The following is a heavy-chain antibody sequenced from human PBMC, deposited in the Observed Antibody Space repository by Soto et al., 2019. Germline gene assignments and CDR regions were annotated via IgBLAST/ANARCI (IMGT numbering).Heavy chain of an antibody. CDR2: ITSKSTTI. Sequence: AGSLRLSCAASGFTFTSYSMTWVRQAPGQGLEWVSYITSKSTTIKYADSVKGRFTVSRDNAKNSLYLQLNSLRDEDTAGYYCAREMGACSDSSCYPGPYDSWGQGTLVTVSS. V-gene: IGHV3-48*02. CDR3: AREMGACSDSSCYPGPYDS. D-gene: IGHD3-16*01. CDR1: GFTFTSYS. J-gene: IGHJ5*02.